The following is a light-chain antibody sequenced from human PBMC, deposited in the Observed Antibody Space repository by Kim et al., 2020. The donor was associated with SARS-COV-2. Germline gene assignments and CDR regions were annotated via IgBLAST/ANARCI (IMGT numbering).Light chain of an antibody. CDR2: GAS. Sequence: EIVLTQSPGTLSLSPGERATLSCRASQSVSSGYLAWYQQKPGQAPRLLIYGASSRATGIPDRFSGSGSGTDFTLTISRLEPEDFAVYYCQQYGSSPYTFGHGTKLEI. CDR3: QQYGSSPYT. J-gene: IGKJ2*01. CDR1: QSVSSGY. V-gene: IGKV3-20*01.